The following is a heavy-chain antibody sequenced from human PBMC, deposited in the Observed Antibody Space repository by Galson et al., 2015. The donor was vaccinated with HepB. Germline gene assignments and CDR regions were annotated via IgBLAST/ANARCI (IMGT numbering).Heavy chain of an antibody. V-gene: IGHV1-2*04. J-gene: IGHJ3*02. CDR3: ARVCSHSILAFDI. D-gene: IGHD2-8*01. CDR2: INPNSGGT. CDR1: GYTFTGYY. Sequence: SVKVSCKASGYTFTGYYMHWVRQAPGQGLEWMGWINPNSGGTNYAQKFQGWVTMTRDTSASTAYMELSSLRSEDTAVYYCARVCSHSILAFDIWGQGTMVTVSS.